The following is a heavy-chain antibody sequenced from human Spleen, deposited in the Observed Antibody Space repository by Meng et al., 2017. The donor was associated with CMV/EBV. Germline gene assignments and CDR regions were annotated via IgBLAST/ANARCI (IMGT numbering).Heavy chain of an antibody. CDR1: GGSFSGYY. J-gene: IGHJ5*02. V-gene: IGHV4-34*01. Sequence: QVQLQQWGAGLLKPSETLSLTCAVYGGSFSGYYWSWIRQSPGKGLEWIGEINHSGSTNYNPSLKSRVTISVDTSKNQFSLKLSSVTAADTAVYYCARGVTTASSWFDPWGQGTLVTVSS. CDR2: INHSGST. D-gene: IGHD4-17*01. CDR3: ARGVTTASSWFDP.